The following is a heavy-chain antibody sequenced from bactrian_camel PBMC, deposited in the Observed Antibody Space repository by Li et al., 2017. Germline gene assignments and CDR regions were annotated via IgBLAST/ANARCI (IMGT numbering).Heavy chain of an antibody. CDR2: IGTRSAVT. D-gene: IGHD2*01. CDR3: AARHTCNGYWSTPSNFDV. CDR1: GLTDSHNC. Sequence: HVQLVESGGGSVQAGGSLRLSCAASGLTDSHNCMGWFRQAPGKEREGVAAIGTRSAVTYYNDSLRGRVAISRDNAKNTVYLQMNSLKPEDTAMYYCAARHTCNGYWSTPSNFDVWGQGTQVTVS. J-gene: IGHJ6*01. V-gene: IGHV3S1*01.